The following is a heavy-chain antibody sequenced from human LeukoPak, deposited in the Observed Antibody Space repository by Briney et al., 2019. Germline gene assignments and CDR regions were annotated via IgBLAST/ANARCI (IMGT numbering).Heavy chain of an antibody. CDR3: ARGFWGSPFDY. Sequence: GASVKVSCKASGYTFTSYGISWVRQAPGQGLEWMGWINTNTGNPTYAQGFTGRFVFSLDTSVSTAYLQISSLKAEDTAVYYCARGFWGSPFDYWGQGTLVTVSS. V-gene: IGHV7-4-1*02. J-gene: IGHJ4*02. CDR2: INTNTGNP. CDR1: GYTFTSYG. D-gene: IGHD3-16*01.